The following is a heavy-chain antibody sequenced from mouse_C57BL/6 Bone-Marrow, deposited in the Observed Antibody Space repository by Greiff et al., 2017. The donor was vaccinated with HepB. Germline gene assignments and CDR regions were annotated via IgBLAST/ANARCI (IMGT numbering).Heavy chain of an antibody. Sequence: QVQLQQSGAELVRPGASVTLSCKASGYTFTDYEMHWVKQTPVHGLEWIGAIDPETGGTAYNQKFKGKAILTADKSSSTAYMELRSLTSEDSAVYYCTRWLLRSLYAMDYWGQGTSVTVSS. V-gene: IGHV1-15*01. CDR2: IDPETGGT. D-gene: IGHD1-1*01. CDR1: GYTFTDYE. J-gene: IGHJ4*01. CDR3: TRWLLRSLYAMDY.